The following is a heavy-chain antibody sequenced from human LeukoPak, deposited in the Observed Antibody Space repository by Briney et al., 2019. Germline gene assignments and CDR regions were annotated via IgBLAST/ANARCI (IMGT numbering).Heavy chain of an antibody. V-gene: IGHV4-31*03. D-gene: IGHD1-1*01. CDR3: ARVQYRARLVAFDI. CDR1: GGSISSGGYY. J-gene: IGHJ3*02. CDR2: IYYSGST. Sequence: SETLSLTCTVSGGSISSGGYYWSWIRQHPGKGLEWIGYIYYSGSTSYNPSLKSRVTILVDTSKNQFSLKLSSVTAADTAVYYCARVQYRARLVAFDIWGQGTMVTVSS.